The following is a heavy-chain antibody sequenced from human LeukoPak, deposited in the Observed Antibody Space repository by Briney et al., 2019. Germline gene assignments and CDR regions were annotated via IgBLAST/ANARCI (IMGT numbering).Heavy chain of an antibody. D-gene: IGHD2-2*01. CDR2: INWNGGST. V-gene: IGHV3-20*04. J-gene: IGHJ4*02. Sequence: PGGSLRLSCAASGFTFDDYGMSWVRQAPGKGLEWVSGINWNGGSTGYADSVKGRFTISRDNAKNSLYLQMNSLRAEDTAVYYCAKGVDDIVVVPAATYFDYWGQGTLVTVSS. CDR3: AKGVDDIVVVPAATYFDY. CDR1: GFTFDDYG.